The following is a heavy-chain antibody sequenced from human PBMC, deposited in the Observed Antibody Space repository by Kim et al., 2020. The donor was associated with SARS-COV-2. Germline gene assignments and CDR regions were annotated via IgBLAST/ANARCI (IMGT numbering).Heavy chain of an antibody. CDR1: GGSFSSYY. D-gene: IGHD2-2*02. CDR3: ASLRRDCSSSSCYTSRFDD. J-gene: IGHJ4*02. V-gene: IGHV4-34*01. CDR2: IDQNGSP. Sequence: SETLSLTCADYGGSFSSYYWSWIRQPPHKGLEWIGEIDQNGSPKYNPSLKSRVTISIDTSKKQLSLNVRSVTAADTATYYCASLRRDCSSSSCYTSRFDDWGQGTLVTVSS.